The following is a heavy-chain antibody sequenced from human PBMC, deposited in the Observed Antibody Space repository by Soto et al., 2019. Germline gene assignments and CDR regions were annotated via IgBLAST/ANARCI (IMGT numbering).Heavy chain of an antibody. J-gene: IGHJ4*02. CDR3: SKGPRGSGYVLDF. CDR1: GFTFSSYA. D-gene: IGHD1-26*01. CDR2: ISGSGGST. Sequence: GGSLRLSCAASGFTFSSYAMSWVRQAPGKGLEWVSAISGSGGSTYYADSVKGRFTISRDNSKNTLYPQMSSLRAEDTAVYYCSKGPRGSGYVLDFCRQRTLVTVSS. V-gene: IGHV3-23*01.